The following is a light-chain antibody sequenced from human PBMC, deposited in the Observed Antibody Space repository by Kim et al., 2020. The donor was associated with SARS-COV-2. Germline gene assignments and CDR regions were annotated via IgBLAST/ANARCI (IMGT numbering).Light chain of an antibody. Sequence: GQSVTLSCSGSSSNIGSNTVTWYQQLPGTAPKLLIYSNNQRPSGVPDRFSGSKSGTSASLAISGLQSEDEADYYCAAWDDSLNGWVFGGGTQLTVL. CDR2: SNN. CDR1: SSNIGSNT. CDR3: AAWDDSLNGWV. V-gene: IGLV1-44*01. J-gene: IGLJ3*02.